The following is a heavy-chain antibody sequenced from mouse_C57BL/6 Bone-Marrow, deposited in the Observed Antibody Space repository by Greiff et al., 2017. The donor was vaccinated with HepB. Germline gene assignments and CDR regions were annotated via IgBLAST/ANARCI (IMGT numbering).Heavy chain of an antibody. V-gene: IGHV1-69*01. CDR2: IDPSDSYT. Sequence: QVQLQQPGAELVMPGASVKLSCKASGYTFTSYWMHWVKQRPGQGLEWIGEIDPSDSYTNYNQKFKGKSTLTVDKSSSTAYMQLSSLTSEDSAVYYFARNGLWCFGYRGPGTTLTAFS. CDR1: GYTFTSYW. J-gene: IGHJ2*01. CDR3: ARNGLWCFGY. D-gene: IGHD3-1*01.